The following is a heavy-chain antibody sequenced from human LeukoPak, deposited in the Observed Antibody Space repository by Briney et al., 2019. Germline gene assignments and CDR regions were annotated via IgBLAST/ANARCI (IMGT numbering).Heavy chain of an antibody. CDR1: GFTFSSYA. V-gene: IGHV3-23*01. D-gene: IGHD2-15*01. CDR3: AKGLGIVVAATSFDY. CDR2: ISGSGGST. J-gene: IGHJ4*02. Sequence: PGGSLRLSCAASGFTFSSYATSWVRQAPGKGLEWVSGISGSGGSTYYADSVKGRFTISRDNSKNTLYLQMNSLRAEDTAVYYCAKGLGIVVAATSFDYWGQGTLVTVSS.